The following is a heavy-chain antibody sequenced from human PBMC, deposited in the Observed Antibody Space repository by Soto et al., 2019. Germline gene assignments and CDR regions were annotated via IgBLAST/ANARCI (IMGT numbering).Heavy chain of an antibody. D-gene: IGHD3-3*01. CDR2: IKSKTDGGTT. J-gene: IGHJ4*02. CDR1: GFTFSNAW. Sequence: PGGSLRLSCAASGFTFSNAWMSWVRQAPGKGLEWVGRIKSKTDGGTTDYAAPVKGRFTISRDDSKNTLYLQMNSLKTEDTAVYYCTTDPLPSDFWSGYKDDHLDYWGQGTLVTVSS. V-gene: IGHV3-15*01. CDR3: TTDPLPSDFWSGYKDDHLDY.